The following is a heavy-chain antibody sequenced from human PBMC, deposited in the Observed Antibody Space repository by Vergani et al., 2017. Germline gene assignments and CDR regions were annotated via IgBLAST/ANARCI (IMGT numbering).Heavy chain of an antibody. V-gene: IGHV1-24*01. J-gene: IGHJ6*02. Sequence: QVQLVQSGAEVKKPGSSVKVPCKASGGTSSSYTISWVRQAPGKGLEWMGGSDPEDGETIYAQKFQGRVTMTEDTSTNTAYMELSRLRSEDTAVYYCATAGYSSDWMRYYGMDVWGRGTTVTVSS. D-gene: IGHD6-19*01. CDR2: SDPEDGET. CDR1: GGTSSSYT. CDR3: ATAGYSSDWMRYYGMDV.